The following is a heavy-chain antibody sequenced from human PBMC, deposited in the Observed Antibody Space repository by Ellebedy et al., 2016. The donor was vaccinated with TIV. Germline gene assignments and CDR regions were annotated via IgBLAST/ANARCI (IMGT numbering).Heavy chain of an antibody. J-gene: IGHJ4*02. Sequence: AASVKVSCKASGYTFTSYGIRWVRQPPGQGLEWMGWISAYNGNTNDAQKLQGRVTMTTDTSTSTAYMELRSLRSDDTAVYYCALTRRSYYFDYWGQGTMVTVSS. CDR3: ALTRRSYYFDY. V-gene: IGHV1-18*01. CDR2: ISAYNGNT. D-gene: IGHD3-9*01. CDR1: GYTFTSYG.